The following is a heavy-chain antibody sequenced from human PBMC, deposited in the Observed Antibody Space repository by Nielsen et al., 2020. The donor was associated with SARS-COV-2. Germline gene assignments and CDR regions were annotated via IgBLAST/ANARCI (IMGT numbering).Heavy chain of an antibody. CDR2: ISSSGSTI. V-gene: IGHV3-48*03. CDR1: GFRFSSYE. J-gene: IGHJ6*02. CDR3: ARLREDSSSWFDYYYYGMDV. D-gene: IGHD6-13*01. Sequence: GESLKISCAASGFRFSSYEMNWVRQAPGKGLEWVSYISSSGSTIYYADSVKGRFTISRDNAKNSLYLQMNSLRAEDTAVYYCARLREDSSSWFDYYYYGMDVWGQGTTVTVSS.